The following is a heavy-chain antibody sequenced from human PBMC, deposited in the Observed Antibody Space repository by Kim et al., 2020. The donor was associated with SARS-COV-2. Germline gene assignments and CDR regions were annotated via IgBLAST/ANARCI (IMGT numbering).Heavy chain of an antibody. Sequence: ETLSLTCSVSGGHINTSHYYWAWIRQPPGKGLEWVGTIYHRGSTYYNPSLKSRVTISVDTSRNQFSLNLASVTAADAAVYYCARRTEAGGYFDFWGQGSPVTVAS. CDR1: GGHINTSHYY. D-gene: IGHD2-15*01. CDR3: ARRTEAGGYFDF. J-gene: IGHJ4*02. CDR2: IYHRGST. V-gene: IGHV4-39*01.